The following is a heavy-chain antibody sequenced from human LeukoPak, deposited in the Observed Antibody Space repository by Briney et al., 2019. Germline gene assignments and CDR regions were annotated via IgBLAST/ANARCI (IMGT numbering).Heavy chain of an antibody. V-gene: IGHV3-48*01. J-gene: IGHJ4*02. CDR2: ISSSSSTI. D-gene: IGHD3-10*01. CDR3: ARDAYGSGSSWFGY. Sequence: PGGSLRLSCAASGFTFTSYSMNWVRQAPGKGLEWVSYISSSSSTIYYADSVKGRCTISRDNAKNSLYLQMNSLRAEDTAVYYCARDAYGSGSSWFGYWGQGTLVTVSS. CDR1: GFTFTSYS.